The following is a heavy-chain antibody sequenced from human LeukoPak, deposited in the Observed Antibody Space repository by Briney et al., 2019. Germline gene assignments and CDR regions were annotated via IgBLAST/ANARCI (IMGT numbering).Heavy chain of an antibody. CDR3: AAPYSTRWFDL. V-gene: IGHV1-58*01. Sequence: GTSVKVSCKASGFPLSSSAVQWVRQAGGQRLEWIGWIVVGSSNTNYAQKFQERVTITRDMSTSTAYMELSSLRSEDTAVYYCAAPYSTRWFDLWGRGTLVTVSS. J-gene: IGHJ5*02. CDR2: IVVGSSNT. CDR1: GFPLSSSA. D-gene: IGHD6-13*01.